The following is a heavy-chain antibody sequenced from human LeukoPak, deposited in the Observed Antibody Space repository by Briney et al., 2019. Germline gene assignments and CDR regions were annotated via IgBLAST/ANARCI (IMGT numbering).Heavy chain of an antibody. CDR1: GYTFTSYG. J-gene: IGHJ3*02. V-gene: IGHV1-18*04. CDR3: ARSTYGGIPFDI. Sequence: ASVKVSCKASGYTFTSYGISCVRQATGQGLEWMGWISAYNGNTNYAQKLQGRVTMTTDTSTTTAYMELRSLRSDDTAMYYCARSTYGGIPFDIWGQGTMVTVSS. CDR2: ISAYNGNT. D-gene: IGHD3-10*01.